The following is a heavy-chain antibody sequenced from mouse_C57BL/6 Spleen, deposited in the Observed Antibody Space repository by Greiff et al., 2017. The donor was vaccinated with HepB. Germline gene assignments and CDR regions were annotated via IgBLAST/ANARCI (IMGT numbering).Heavy chain of an antibody. J-gene: IGHJ1*03. V-gene: IGHV1-64*01. CDR2: IHPNSGST. CDR3: APITTVVAEYFEV. Sequence: QVQLQQPGAELVKPGASVKLSCKASGYTFTSYWMHWVKQRPGQGLEWIGMIHPNSGSTNYNEKFKSKATLTVDKSSSTAYMQLSSLTSEDAAVYYSAPITTVVAEYFEVWGTGTTVTVSS. D-gene: IGHD1-1*01. CDR1: GYTFTSYW.